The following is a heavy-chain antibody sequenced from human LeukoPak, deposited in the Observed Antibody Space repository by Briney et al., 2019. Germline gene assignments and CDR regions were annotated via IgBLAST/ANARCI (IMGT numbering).Heavy chain of an antibody. CDR3: ARGAIAAAPPPDY. Sequence: ASVKVSCKASGGTFSSYAISWVRQAPGQGLEWVGWINPKSGGRDYAQTFQGRVAVTSDTSISTAYMELSNLRSDDTAVFYCARGAIAAAPPPDYWGQGTLVTVSS. CDR2: INPKSGGR. CDR1: GGTFSSYA. D-gene: IGHD6-13*01. J-gene: IGHJ4*02. V-gene: IGHV1-2*02.